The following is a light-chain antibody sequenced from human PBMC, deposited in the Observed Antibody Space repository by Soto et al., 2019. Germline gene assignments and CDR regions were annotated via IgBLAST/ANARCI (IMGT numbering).Light chain of an antibody. CDR2: GAS. CDR3: QQYNNWPRT. J-gene: IGKJ1*01. Sequence: EIVMTQSPATLSVSPGERATLSCRASQSVSSNLAWYQQKPGQAPRLLIYGASTRATGIPAMFSGRGSGTEFSLTISSLQSEDFAVYYCQQYNNWPRTFGQGTKVEI. CDR1: QSVSSN. V-gene: IGKV3-15*01.